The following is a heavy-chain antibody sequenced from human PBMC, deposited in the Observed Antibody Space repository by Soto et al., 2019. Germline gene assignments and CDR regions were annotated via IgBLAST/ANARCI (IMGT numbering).Heavy chain of an antibody. J-gene: IGHJ4*02. CDR2: IYFSGST. D-gene: IGHD6-13*01. V-gene: IGHV4-39*01. Sequence: QLQLQESGPGLVKPSETLSLTCTVSGCSISSNNYYWGWIRQPPGKGLEWIGTIYFSGSTYYNPSLKSRVTISVDTSKNQFSLKLSSVTAADTAVYYCARRGSSSWYGYWGQGTLVTVSS. CDR1: GCSISSNNYY. CDR3: ARRGSSSWYGY.